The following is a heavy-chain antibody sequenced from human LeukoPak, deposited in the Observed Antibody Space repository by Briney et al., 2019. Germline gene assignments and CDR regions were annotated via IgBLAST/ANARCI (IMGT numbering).Heavy chain of an antibody. CDR2: ISGGAGST. J-gene: IGHJ4*02. CDR3: ARVLVPDIVATSHY. V-gene: IGHV3-23*01. Sequence: PGGSLRLSCAASAITFSTYAMSWVRQAPGKGLECVSVISGGAGSTYYADSVKGRFTISRDNSKNTLYLQMNSLRAEDTAVYYCARVLVPDIVATSHYWGQGTLVTVSS. D-gene: IGHD5-12*01. CDR1: AITFSTYA.